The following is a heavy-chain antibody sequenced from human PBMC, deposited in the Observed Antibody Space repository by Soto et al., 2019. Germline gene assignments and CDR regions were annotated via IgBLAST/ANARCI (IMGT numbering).Heavy chain of an antibody. V-gene: IGHV3-23*01. CDR3: AKPRNSDSSGYYNY. CDR1: GFTFSSYA. D-gene: IGHD3-22*01. Sequence: EVQLLESGGGLVQPGGSLRLSCAASGFTFSSYAMSWVRQAPGKGLEWVSAISGSGGSTYYADSVKGRFTISRDNSKNTLYLQMNSMRAEDTAVYYCAKPRNSDSSGYYNYWGQGTLVTVS. CDR2: ISGSGGST. J-gene: IGHJ4*02.